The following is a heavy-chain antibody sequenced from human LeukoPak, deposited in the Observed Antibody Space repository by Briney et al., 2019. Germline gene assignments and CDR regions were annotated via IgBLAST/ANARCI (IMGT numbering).Heavy chain of an antibody. J-gene: IGHJ5*02. CDR2: INHSGST. D-gene: IGHD6-13*01. V-gene: IGHV4-34*01. CDR3: ARGRSPGIAAAGNWFDP. CDR1: GGSFSGYY. Sequence: SETLSLTCAVYGGSFSGYYWSWIRQPPGKGLEWIGEINHSGSTNYNPSLKSRVTMSVDTSKNQFSLKLSSVTAADTAVYYCARGRSPGIAAAGNWFDPWGQGTLVTVSS.